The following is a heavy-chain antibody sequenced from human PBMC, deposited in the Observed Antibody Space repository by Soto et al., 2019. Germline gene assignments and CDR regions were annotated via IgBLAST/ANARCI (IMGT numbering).Heavy chain of an antibody. J-gene: IGHJ6*02. D-gene: IGHD5-12*01. V-gene: IGHV1-18*01. CDR1: GYTFASYG. CDR3: AREGWLRSQFYYYYGMDV. Sequence: QVQLVQSGAEVKKPGASVKVSCKASGYTFASYGISWVRQAPGQGLEWMGWISAYTGNTNYAQKLQGRVTMTTDTSTSTAFMELRSLRSDHTAVYYCAREGWLRSQFYYYYGMDVWGQGTTVTVSS. CDR2: ISAYTGNT.